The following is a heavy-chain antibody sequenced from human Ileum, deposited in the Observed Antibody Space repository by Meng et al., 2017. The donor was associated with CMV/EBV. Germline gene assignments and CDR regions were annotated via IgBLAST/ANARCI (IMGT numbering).Heavy chain of an antibody. V-gene: IGHV3-48*04. CDR2: ISSSSSTI. J-gene: IGHJ6*02. CDR1: GFTFSSYS. CDR3: ARGSTHCTNGVCYGDYFYGMAV. Sequence: GESLKISCAASGFTFSSYSMNWVRQAPGKGLEWLSYISSSSSTIYYADSVKGRFTISRDNAKNSLYLQMNSLRAEDTAVYYCARGSTHCTNGVCYGDYFYGMAVWGQGTMVTVSS. D-gene: IGHD2-8*01.